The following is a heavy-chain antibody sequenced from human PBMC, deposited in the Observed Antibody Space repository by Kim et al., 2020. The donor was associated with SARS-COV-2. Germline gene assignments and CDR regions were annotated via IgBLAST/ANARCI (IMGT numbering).Heavy chain of an antibody. CDR3: ARCTIAAAGQGFDY. V-gene: IGHV1-18*04. CDR1: GYAFTTYG. D-gene: IGHD6-13*01. CDR2: ITTYSGNT. Sequence: ASVKVSCATSGYAFTTYGITWVRQAPGQGLEWVGWITTYSGNTDYAHKFQGRVTMTRDTSRGTAYMDLRNLRSDDTAVYYCARCTIAAAGQGFDYWGQGTLVTVSS. J-gene: IGHJ4*02.